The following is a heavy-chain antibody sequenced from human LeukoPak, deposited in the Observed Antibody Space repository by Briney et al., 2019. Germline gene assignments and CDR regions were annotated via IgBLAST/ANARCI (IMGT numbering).Heavy chain of an antibody. CDR1: GGSFSGYY. CDR2: INHSGST. D-gene: IGHD3-16*02. V-gene: IGHV4-34*01. CDR3: ARGYDYDWGSYRSAGYYFDY. J-gene: IGHJ4*02. Sequence: PSETLSLTCAVYGGSFSGYYWSWIRQPPGKGLEWIGEINHSGSTNYNPSLKSRVTISVDTSKNQFSLKLSSVTAADTAVYYCARGYDYDWGSYRSAGYYFDYWGQGTLVTVSS.